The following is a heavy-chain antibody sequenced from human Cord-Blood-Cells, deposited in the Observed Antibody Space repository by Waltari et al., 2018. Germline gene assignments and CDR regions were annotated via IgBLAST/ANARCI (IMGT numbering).Heavy chain of an antibody. D-gene: IGHD1-26*01. V-gene: IGHV3-7*01. Sequence: EVQLVESGGGLVQPGGSLRLSCAASGFTFSSYWMSWVRQAPGKGREWVANIKQDGSEKDYVDSVKSRFTISRDNAKNSLYLQMNSLRAEDTAVYYCARRSFLAVAFDIWGQGTMVTVSS. CDR3: ARRSFLAVAFDI. J-gene: IGHJ3*02. CDR2: IKQDGSEK. CDR1: GFTFSSYW.